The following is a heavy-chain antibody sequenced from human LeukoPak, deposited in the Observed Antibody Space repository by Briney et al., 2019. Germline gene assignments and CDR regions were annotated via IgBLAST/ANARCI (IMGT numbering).Heavy chain of an antibody. CDR3: ARANGYYDY. CDR2: IYDGGST. D-gene: IGHD2-8*01. CDR1: GFSVSSNF. J-gene: IGHJ4*02. V-gene: IGHV3-53*01. Sequence: GGSLRLSCAASGFSVSSNFMSWVRQAPGKGLECVSIIYDGGSTYYADSVKGRFAISRDNDKNSLYLQMNSLRVEDTAVYYCARANGYYDYWGQGTLVTVSS.